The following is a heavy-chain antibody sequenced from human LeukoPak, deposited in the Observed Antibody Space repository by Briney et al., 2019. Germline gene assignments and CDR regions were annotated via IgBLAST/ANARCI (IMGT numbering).Heavy chain of an antibody. J-gene: IGHJ4*02. D-gene: IGHD2-8*01. V-gene: IGHV1-8*01. CDR2: MNPNSGNT. CDR3: ARGGILYAIPDY. CDR1: GYTFTSYD. Sequence: ASVKVSCKASGYTFTSYDINWVRQATVQGLAWMGWMNPNSGNTGYAQKFQGRVTMTRNTSISTAYTELSSLRSEDTAVYYCARGGILYAIPDYWGQGTLVTVSS.